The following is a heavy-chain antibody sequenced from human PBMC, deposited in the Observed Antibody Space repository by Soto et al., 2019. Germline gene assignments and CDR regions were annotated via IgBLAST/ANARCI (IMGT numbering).Heavy chain of an antibody. CDR2: ISGTGGST. D-gene: IGHD6-6*01. CDR3: AKNWDTTSSSSTH. Sequence: EVQLLESGGGLVQPGGSLRLSCAASGFTFSTYAMSWVRQAPGKGLEWVSAISGTGGSTYYADSVKGRFTISRENSKNTLYLQKNSLRAEDTAVYYCAKNWDTTSSSSTHWGQGTLVTVSS. V-gene: IGHV3-23*01. CDR1: GFTFSTYA. J-gene: IGHJ4*02.